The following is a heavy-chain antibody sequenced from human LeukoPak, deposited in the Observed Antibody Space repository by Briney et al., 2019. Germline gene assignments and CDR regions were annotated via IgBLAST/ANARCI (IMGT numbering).Heavy chain of an antibody. CDR2: ISAYNGNT. D-gene: IGHD6-6*01. V-gene: IGHV1-18*01. CDR1: GYTFTNYG. CDR3: ARYSNSGGDY. Sequence: ASVKVSCKASGYTFTNYGITWVRQAPGQGLEWMGWISAYNGNTRHAQTLQGRLTMTTDTSTSTAYMDLSSLRSDDTAVYYCARYSNSGGDYWGQGTLVTVSS. J-gene: IGHJ4*02.